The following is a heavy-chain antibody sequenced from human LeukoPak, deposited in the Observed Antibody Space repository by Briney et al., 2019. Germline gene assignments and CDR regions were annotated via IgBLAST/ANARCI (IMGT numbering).Heavy chain of an antibody. D-gene: IGHD3-16*02. V-gene: IGHV4-34*01. Sequence: SETLSPTCAVYGGSFSGYYWSWIRQPPGKGLEWIGEINHSGSTNYNPSLKSRVTISVDTSKNQFSLKLSSVTAADTAVYYCARGSYDYVWGSYRYTGTNWFDPWGQGTLVTVSS. CDR3: ARGSYDYVWGSYRYTGTNWFDP. CDR1: GGSFSGYY. J-gene: IGHJ5*02. CDR2: INHSGST.